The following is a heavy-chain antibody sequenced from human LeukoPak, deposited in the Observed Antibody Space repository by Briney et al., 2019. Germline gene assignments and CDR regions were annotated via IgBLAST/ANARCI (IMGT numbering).Heavy chain of an antibody. CDR2: TYYRSKSYY. CDR3: ARFYYDTSGHGAFDI. CDR1: GDSFSSNSAA. V-gene: IGHV6-1*01. J-gene: IGHJ3*02. D-gene: IGHD3-22*01. Sequence: SQTLSLTCAISGDSFSSNSAAWNWIRQSPSRGLEWLGRTYYRSKSYYDYAVSVKSRITINPDTSKNQFSLQLNSVTPEDTAVYYCARFYYDTSGHGAFDIWGQGTMVTVSS.